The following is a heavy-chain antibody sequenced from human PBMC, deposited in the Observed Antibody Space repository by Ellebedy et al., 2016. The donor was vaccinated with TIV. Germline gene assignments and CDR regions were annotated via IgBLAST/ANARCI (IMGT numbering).Heavy chain of an antibody. CDR3: AREGGYCYGASCRWFDY. CDR2: ISTGGKV. J-gene: IGHJ4*02. V-gene: IGHV3-53*01. CDR1: GFSVSNNY. Sequence: GGSLRLSCAASGFSVSNNYMTWVRQAPGKGLEWVSIISTGGKVDYSDSVKGRFTISRDNSKNTLYLHMNGLRVDDTAVYYCAREGGYCYGASCRWFDYWGQGTLVTVSS. D-gene: IGHD2-15*01.